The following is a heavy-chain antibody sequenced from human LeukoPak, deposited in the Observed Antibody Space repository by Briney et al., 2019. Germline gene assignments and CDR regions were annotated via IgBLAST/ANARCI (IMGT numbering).Heavy chain of an antibody. D-gene: IGHD6-13*01. V-gene: IGHV4-61*05. CDR1: GGSISSSSYY. CDR3: ARGQQGVYYYYYYMDV. Sequence: PSETLSLTCTVSGGSISSSSYYWGWIRQPPGKGLEWIGYIYYSGSTNYNPSLKSRVTISVDTSKNQFSLKLSSVTAADTAVYYCARGQQGVYYYYYYMDVWGKGTTVTVSS. CDR2: IYYSGST. J-gene: IGHJ6*03.